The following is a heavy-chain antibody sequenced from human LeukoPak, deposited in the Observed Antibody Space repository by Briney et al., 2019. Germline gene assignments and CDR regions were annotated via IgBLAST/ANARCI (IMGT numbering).Heavy chain of an antibody. CDR1: GLDLRRYS. CDR2: IAPSGGSI. D-gene: IGHD6-19*01. J-gene: IGHJ2*01. Sequence: PGGALRLSCTTFGLDLRRYSMNWVRQAPGKGLEWVSSIAPSGGSIFYADSVKGRFSISRDNAKNSLFLQMYSLGADDTAVYYLARLAGSRSPWYLDLWGRGTRVTVSS. V-gene: IGHV3-21*04. CDR3: ARLAGSRSPWYLDL.